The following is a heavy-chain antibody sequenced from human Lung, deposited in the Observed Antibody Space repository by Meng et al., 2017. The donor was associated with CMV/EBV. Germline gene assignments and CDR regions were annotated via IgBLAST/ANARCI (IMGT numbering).Heavy chain of an antibody. CDR1: GFTVSSNY. CDR2: IYSGGST. V-gene: IGHV3-66*02. J-gene: IGHJ5*02. Sequence: ETLSLXXAASGFTVSSNYMSWVRQAPGKGLGWVLVIYSGGSTYYADSVKGRFTVSRDNSKTTLYPQMNSLGAEDTAVYYCARAMTVVLAGVPSEFDPWGQGTLVTVSS. CDR3: ARAMTVVLAGVPSEFDP. D-gene: IGHD4/OR15-4a*01.